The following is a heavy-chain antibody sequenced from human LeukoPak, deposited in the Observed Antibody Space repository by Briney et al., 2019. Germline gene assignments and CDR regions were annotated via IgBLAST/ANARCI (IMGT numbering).Heavy chain of an antibody. Sequence: GGSLRLSCAASGFTVSTYYMTWVRQAPGKGLECVSVIYSGGSTYYADSVKGRFTVSRDNSKNTLYLQMNSPRAEDTAMYYCARGLGYCTSTTCLLPFDYWGQGTLVTVSS. D-gene: IGHD2-2*01. J-gene: IGHJ4*02. CDR2: IYSGGST. CDR3: ARGLGYCTSTTCLLPFDY. V-gene: IGHV3-53*01. CDR1: GFTVSTYY.